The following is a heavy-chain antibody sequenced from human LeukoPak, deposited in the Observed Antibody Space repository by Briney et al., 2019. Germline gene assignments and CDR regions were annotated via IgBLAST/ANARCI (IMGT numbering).Heavy chain of an antibody. CDR1: GYTFTSSG. J-gene: IGHJ3*02. Sequence: ASVKVSCKAPGYTFTSSGISWVRPAPRQGLEWMGWISVYNSNTNYAQTLQGRVTMTTDTSTSTAYMELRSLRSDDSAVDYCARDSSDYRTLGAFDIWGQGTMVTVSS. V-gene: IGHV1-18*01. D-gene: IGHD3-22*01. CDR3: ARDSSDYRTLGAFDI. CDR2: ISVYNSNT.